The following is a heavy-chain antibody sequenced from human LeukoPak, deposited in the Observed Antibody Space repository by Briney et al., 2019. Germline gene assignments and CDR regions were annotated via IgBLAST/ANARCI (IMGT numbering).Heavy chain of an antibody. J-gene: IGHJ6*02. D-gene: IGHD3-10*01. CDR1: GYTFTGYY. V-gene: IGHV1-2*02. CDR3: ARGGALWFGELLYGGYYYYGMDV. CDR2: INPNSGGT. Sequence: ASVKVSCKASGYTFTGYYMHWVRQAPGQGLEWMGWINPNSGGTNYAQKFQGRVTMTRDTSISTAYMELGRLRSDDTAVYYCARGGALWFGELLYGGYYYYGMDVWGQGTTVTVSS.